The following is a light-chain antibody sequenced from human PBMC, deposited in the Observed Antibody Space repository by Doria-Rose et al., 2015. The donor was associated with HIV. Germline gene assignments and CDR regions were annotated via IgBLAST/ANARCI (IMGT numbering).Light chain of an antibody. V-gene: IGKV3-20*01. Sequence: TQSPGTLSLSPGERATLSCRASQRVKSSYLAWYQQKPGQAPRLLIYDASTSATGIPDRFSGSGSGTDFTLTINRLEPEDVAVYYCQQYGTSRGTFGQGTRLEIK. CDR2: DAS. CDR1: QRVKSSY. CDR3: QQYGTSRGT. J-gene: IGKJ5*01.